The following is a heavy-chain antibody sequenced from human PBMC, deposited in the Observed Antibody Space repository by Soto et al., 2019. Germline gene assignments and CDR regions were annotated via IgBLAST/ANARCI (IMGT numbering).Heavy chain of an antibody. CDR3: AREQLYSGSYYWPTLGPGPAY. V-gene: IGHV3-48*02. J-gene: IGHJ4*02. CDR1: GFTFSSYS. Sequence: PGGSLRLSCAASGFTFSSYSMNWVRQAPGKGLEWVSYISSSSSTIYYADSVKGRFTISRDNAKNSLYLQMNSLRDEDTAVYYCAREQLYSGSYYWPTLGPGPAYWGQGILVTVSS. CDR2: ISSSSSTI. D-gene: IGHD1-26*01.